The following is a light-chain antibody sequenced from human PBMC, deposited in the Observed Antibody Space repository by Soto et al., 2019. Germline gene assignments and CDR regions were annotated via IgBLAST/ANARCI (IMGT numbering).Light chain of an antibody. CDR2: EGS. Sequence: QSALTQPASVSGSPGQSITISCTGTSSDVGSYNLVSWYQQHPGKAPKLMIYEGSKRPSGVSNRFSGSKSGNTASLTISGLQAEDGVVFYCCSYAGSSTPFYVFGRGTKATVL. CDR3: CSYAGSSTPFYV. CDR1: SSDVGSYNL. V-gene: IGLV2-23*01. J-gene: IGLJ1*01.